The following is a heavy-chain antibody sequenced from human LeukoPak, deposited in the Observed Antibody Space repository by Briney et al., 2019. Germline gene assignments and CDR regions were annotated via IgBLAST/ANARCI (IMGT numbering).Heavy chain of an antibody. J-gene: IGHJ4*02. CDR2: IWYDGGNK. V-gene: IGHV3-33*01. D-gene: IGHD3-22*01. Sequence: GGSLRLSCAASGFTFSSYGMHWVRQAPGKGLEWVAVIWYDGGNKYYADSVKGRFTISRDNSKNTLYLQMNSLRAEDTAVYYCARAVVTYYYDSSGYLDYWGQGTLVTVSS. CDR3: ARAVVTYYYDSSGYLDY. CDR1: GFTFSSYG.